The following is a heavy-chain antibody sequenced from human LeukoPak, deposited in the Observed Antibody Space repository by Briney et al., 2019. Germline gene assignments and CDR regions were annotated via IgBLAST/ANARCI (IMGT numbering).Heavy chain of an antibody. Sequence: ASVKVSCKAPGYTFTGYYMHWVRQAPGQGLEWMGWIKPNSGGTNYAQKFQGRVTMTRDTSISTAYMELSRLRSDDTAVYYCARTGTSITKPSAHTLDYWGQGTLVTVSS. CDR2: IKPNSGGT. V-gene: IGHV1-2*02. D-gene: IGHD1-14*01. CDR1: GYTFTGYY. J-gene: IGHJ4*02. CDR3: ARTGTSITKPSAHTLDY.